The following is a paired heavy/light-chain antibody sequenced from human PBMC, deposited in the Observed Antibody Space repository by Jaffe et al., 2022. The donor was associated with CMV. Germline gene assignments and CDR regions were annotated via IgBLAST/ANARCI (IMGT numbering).Heavy chain of an antibody. V-gene: IGHV3-23*01. J-gene: IGHJ4*02. D-gene: IGHD6-13*01. CDR2: IGGSGGST. Sequence: EVQLLESGGGLVQPGGSLRLSCAASGFTSSTYAMNWVRQAPGKGLEWVSTIGGSGGSTFYADSVKGRFTISRDNSKNTLYLQMNSLRAEDTAVYYCAKDLSSSWNPLDHWGQGTLVTVSS. CDR1: GFTSSTYA. CDR3: AKDLSSSWNPLDH.
Light chain of an antibody. CDR1: SGHSSYI. CDR3: ETWDSNTRV. J-gene: IGLJ3*02. V-gene: IGLV4-60*03. CDR2: LEDSGTY. Sequence: QPVLTQSSSASTSLGSSVRLTCTLSSGHSSYIIAWHQQQPGKAPRYLMKLEDSGTYNKGSGVPDRFSGSSSGADRYLTISNLQSEDEADYYCETWDSNTRVFGGGTKLTVL.